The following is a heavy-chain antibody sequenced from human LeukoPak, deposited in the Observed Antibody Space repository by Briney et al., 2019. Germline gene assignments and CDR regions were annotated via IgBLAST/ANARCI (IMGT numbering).Heavy chain of an antibody. D-gene: IGHD2-15*01. CDR1: GFSFSDYY. CDR2: ISYGGGTK. V-gene: IGHV3-11*04. CDR3: VRGGQCSGGSYYADYFYYYMDV. Sequence: GGSLRLSCAASGFSFSDYYINWIRQAPGKGLEWVSYISYGGGTKHYADSVKGRFTVSRDNAKNSVILQMNSLRDEDTAVYYCVRGGQCSGGSYYADYFYYYMDVWGKGTTVTVSS. J-gene: IGHJ6*03.